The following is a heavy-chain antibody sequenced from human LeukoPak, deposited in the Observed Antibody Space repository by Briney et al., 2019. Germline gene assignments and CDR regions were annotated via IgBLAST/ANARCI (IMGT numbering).Heavy chain of an antibody. J-gene: IGHJ4*02. D-gene: IGHD3-10*01. V-gene: IGHV3-30*02. Sequence: GGSLRLSCAASGFTFSSYGMHWVRQAPGKGLEWVAFIRYDGSNKYYADSVKGRFTISRDNSKNTLYLQMNSLRAEDTAVYYCAKGKMVRGAVGSAYFDYWGQGTLVTVSS. CDR2: IRYDGSNK. CDR3: AKGKMVRGAVGSAYFDY. CDR1: GFTFSSYG.